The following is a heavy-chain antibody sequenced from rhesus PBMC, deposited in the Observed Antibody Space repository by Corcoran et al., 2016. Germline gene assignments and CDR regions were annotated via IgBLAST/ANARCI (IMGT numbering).Heavy chain of an antibody. CDR1: GYTFTSYS. Sequence: QVQLVQSGAEVKKPGASVKLSCNAYGYTFTSYSITWVRQAPGQGLEWMGGINPSNGNTSYAQKFQGRVTMTRDTSTSTAYMEVSSLRSEDTAVYYCARGIAATGGWGQGVLVTVSS. J-gene: IGHJ4*01. CDR2: INPSNGNT. D-gene: IGHD6-31*01. CDR3: ARGIAATGG. V-gene: IGHV1-200*01.